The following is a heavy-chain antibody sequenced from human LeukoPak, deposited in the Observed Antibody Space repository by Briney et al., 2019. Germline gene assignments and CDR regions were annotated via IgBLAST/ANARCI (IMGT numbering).Heavy chain of an antibody. J-gene: IGHJ5*02. CDR2: ISSSSSYI. Sequence: PGGSLRLSCAASGFTFSSYSINWVRQAPAKGLECVSSISSSSSYIYYADSVKGRLTISRDNAKNSLYLQMNSLRAEDTAVYYCARDARRWRVPEGNWFDPWGQGTLVTVSS. D-gene: IGHD2-2*01. V-gene: IGHV3-21*01. CDR1: GFTFSSYS. CDR3: ARDARRWRVPEGNWFDP.